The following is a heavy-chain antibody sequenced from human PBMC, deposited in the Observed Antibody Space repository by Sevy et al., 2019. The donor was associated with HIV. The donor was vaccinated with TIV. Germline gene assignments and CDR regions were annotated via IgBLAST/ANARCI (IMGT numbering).Heavy chain of an antibody. CDR3: ARVRGSSWYESYFDY. CDR1: GFTFSDHY. V-gene: IGHV3-72*01. Sequence: GGSLRLSCAASGFTFSDHYMDWVRQAPGKGLEWVGRIRDKDNSHTTEYAASVNGRFTISRDDSKKSLYLQLNSLKTEDTAVYYCARVRGSSWYESYFDYWGQGTLVTVSP. D-gene: IGHD6-13*01. J-gene: IGHJ4*02. CDR2: IRDKDNSHTT.